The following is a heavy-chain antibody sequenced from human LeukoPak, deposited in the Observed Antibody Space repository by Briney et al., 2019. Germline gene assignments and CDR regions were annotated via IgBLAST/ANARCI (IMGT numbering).Heavy chain of an antibody. CDR3: ARHKSSLGDPLRSYYYGMDV. CDR1: GYTFPTFW. CDR2: IYPGDSET. J-gene: IGHJ6*02. V-gene: IGHV5-51*01. D-gene: IGHD4-17*01. Sequence: GESLKISCKGSGYTFPTFWIAWVRQVPGKGLEWMGIIYPGDSETRYSPSFQGQVTISADKSISTAYLQWSSLKASDTGMYYCARHKSSLGDPLRSYYYGMDVWGQGTTVTVSS.